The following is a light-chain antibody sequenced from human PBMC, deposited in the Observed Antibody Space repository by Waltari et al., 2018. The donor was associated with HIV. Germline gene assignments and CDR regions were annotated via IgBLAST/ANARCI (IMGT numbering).Light chain of an antibody. V-gene: IGLV1-40*01. J-gene: IGLJ2*01. CDR2: LND. CDR3: QSYDTSLSGWGI. CDR1: PSTMGTAYV. Sequence: QSVLTQPPSVSGAPGQRVTIPGTGIPSTMGTAYVFHWPHQLPGTAPKLLIFLNDRRRPGVPDRFSGSKSGSSASLAITGLQADDEATYYCQSYDTSLSGWGIFGGGTKVTVL.